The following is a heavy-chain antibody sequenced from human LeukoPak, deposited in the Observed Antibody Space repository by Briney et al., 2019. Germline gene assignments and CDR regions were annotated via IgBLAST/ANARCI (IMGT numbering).Heavy chain of an antibody. D-gene: IGHD3-22*01. V-gene: IGHV3-9*01. Sequence: GGSLRLSCVASGFTFVDYAMHWVRLAPGKALEWVSGTTWNSGTIGYVDSVKGGFTISRDSAKNSLYLQMDSLRVEDTALYYCAKASSSGYFYYFDYWGQGTLVTVSS. CDR1: GFTFVDYA. CDR2: TTWNSGTI. J-gene: IGHJ4*02. CDR3: AKASSSGYFYYFDY.